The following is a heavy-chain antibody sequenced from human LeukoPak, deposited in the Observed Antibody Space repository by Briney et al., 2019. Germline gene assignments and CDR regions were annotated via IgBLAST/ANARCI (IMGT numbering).Heavy chain of an antibody. CDR2: INHSGST. CDR1: XFSXYY. J-gene: IGHJ6*02. D-gene: IGHD4/OR15-4a*01. CDR3: ARDSPNARYYYGMDV. Sequence: XFSXYYWSWIRQXPGKGLEWIGEINHSGSTNYNPSLKSRVTISVDTSKNQFSLKLSSVTAADTAVYYCARDSPNARYYYGMDVWGQGTTVTVSS. V-gene: IGHV4-34*13.